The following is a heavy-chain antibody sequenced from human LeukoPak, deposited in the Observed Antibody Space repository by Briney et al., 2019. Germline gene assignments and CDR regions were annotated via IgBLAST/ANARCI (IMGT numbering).Heavy chain of an antibody. J-gene: IGHJ3*02. D-gene: IGHD2-2*01. CDR3: ARHCSSTSCHGGGYAFDI. CDR1: GFTFSSYG. Sequence: GGSLRLSCAASGFTFSSYGMHWVRQAPGKGLEWVANIKQDGSEKYYVDSVKGRFTISRDNAKNSLYLQMNSLRAEDTAVYYCARHCSSTSCHGGGYAFDIWGQGTMVTVSS. V-gene: IGHV3-7*01. CDR2: IKQDGSEK.